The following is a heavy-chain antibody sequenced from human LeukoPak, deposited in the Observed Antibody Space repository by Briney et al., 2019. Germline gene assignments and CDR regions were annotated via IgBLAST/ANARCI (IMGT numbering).Heavy chain of an antibody. V-gene: IGHV3-7*02. J-gene: IGHJ5*02. CDR3: ARVNDILTGYYLGGAFDP. CDR2: IKQDGSEI. CDR1: GFNFNSYW. Sequence: PGGSLRLSCAASGFNFNSYWMSWVRQAPGKGLECVANIKQDGSEIYFVDSVKGRFTISRDNAKSSLYLQMNSLRGEDTAVYYCARVNDILTGYYLGGAFDPWGQGTLVTVSS. D-gene: IGHD3-9*01.